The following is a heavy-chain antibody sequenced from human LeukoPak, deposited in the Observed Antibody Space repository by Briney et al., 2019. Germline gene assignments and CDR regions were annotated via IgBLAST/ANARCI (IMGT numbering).Heavy chain of an antibody. V-gene: IGHV3-23*01. CDR2: ICGSVGST. CDR3: AKRNYDFWSGYYRRAENHFDY. D-gene: IGHD3-3*01. CDR1: GFTFSSYA. Sequence: GGSLRLSCAASGFTFSSYAMSWVRQAPGTGLEWVSAICGSVGSTYYAVYVKGRVTISRDNSKTTLYLQMNSLRAEDTAIYYCAKRNYDFWSGYYRRAENHFDYWGQGTLVTVSS. J-gene: IGHJ4*02.